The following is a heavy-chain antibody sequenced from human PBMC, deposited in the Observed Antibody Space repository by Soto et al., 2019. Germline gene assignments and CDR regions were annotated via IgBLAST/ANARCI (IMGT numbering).Heavy chain of an antibody. V-gene: IGHV3-23*01. CDR1: GFTFSSYA. CDR2: ISGSVSST. D-gene: IGHD6-19*01. CDR3: AKSPGSGWAYYYYGMDV. Sequence: GGSLRLSCAASGFTFSSYAMSWVRQAPGKGLEWVPAISGSVSSTYYADSVKGRFTISRDNSKNTLYLQMNSLRAEDTAVYYCAKSPGSGWAYYYYGMDVWGQGTTVTVSS. J-gene: IGHJ6*02.